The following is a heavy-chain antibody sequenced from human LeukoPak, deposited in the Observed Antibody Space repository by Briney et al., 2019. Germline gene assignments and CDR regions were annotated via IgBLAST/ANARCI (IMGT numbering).Heavy chain of an antibody. Sequence: ASKTLSLTCSVSGGAISNYYWSLIRQPPGKGLEWVGCIDYSGSTNYNASLKSRVTISVYSAKNHFSQNLASVPAADAAVEYSAIAPPALRSPMARYDSWGQGNVVTVSS. D-gene: IGHD2-2*01. V-gene: IGHV4-59*01. CDR1: GGAISNYY. CDR2: IDYSGST. J-gene: IGHJ5*01. CDR3: AIAPPALRSPMARYDS.